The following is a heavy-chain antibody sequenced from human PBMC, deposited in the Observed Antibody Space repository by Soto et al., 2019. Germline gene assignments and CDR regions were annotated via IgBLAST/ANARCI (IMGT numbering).Heavy chain of an antibody. CDR3: ARDIMAP. CDR2: MSPASGDT. V-gene: IGHV1-8*01. Sequence: QVQLVQSGAEVKKPGASVKVSCRASGYTISAYDINWVRQAAGQGLEWMGWMSPASGDTGYAPSFQGRVAMPRNISINTAYLELSGLTPEDTGLYYCARDIMAPWGQGTLVTVSS. CDR1: GYTISAYD. J-gene: IGHJ5*02. D-gene: IGHD5-12*01.